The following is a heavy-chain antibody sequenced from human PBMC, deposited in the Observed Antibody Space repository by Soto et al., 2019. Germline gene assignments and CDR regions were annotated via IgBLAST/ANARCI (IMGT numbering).Heavy chain of an antibody. CDR3: VMVDNYVTPTPQDV. V-gene: IGHV1-18*01. J-gene: IGHJ6*02. D-gene: IGHD3-16*01. Sequence: QVQLVQSGDEVKKPGASVKVSCKASGYIFVNYGIAWVRQAPGQGLEWMGWISPYTGNTHSASKVQGRLTMTTDTSTSTAYMDLGSXTSDDXAVYYCVMVDNYVTPTPQDVWGQGTTVTVSS. CDR2: ISPYTGNT. CDR1: GYIFVNYG.